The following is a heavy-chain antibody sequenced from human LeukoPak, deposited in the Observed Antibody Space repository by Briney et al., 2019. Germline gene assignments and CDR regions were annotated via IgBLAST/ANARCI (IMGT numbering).Heavy chain of an antibody. CDR1: GFPFSNFW. CDR2: MKEDGGEI. D-gene: IGHD4-23*01. Sequence: PGGSLRIICSASGFPFSNFWMSLVRQAPGKGLEWLANMKEDGGEINYVDSVKGPFTISRDNAKNSLYLQMNSLRVDDTAVYYCARDRGYSTFDYWGQGTLVTVSS. V-gene: IGHV3-7*01. J-gene: IGHJ4*02. CDR3: ARDRGYSTFDY.